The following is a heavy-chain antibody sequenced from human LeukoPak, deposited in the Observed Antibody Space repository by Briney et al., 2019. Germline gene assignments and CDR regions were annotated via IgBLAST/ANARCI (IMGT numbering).Heavy chain of an antibody. CDR1: GGSVSSGSYY. Sequence: SETLSLTCTVSGGSVSSGSYYWSWIRQPPGKGLEWIGSIYYSGSTYYNPSLKSRVTISVDTSKNQFSLKLSSVTAADTAVYYCARLGDWNYADDWGQGTLVTVSS. V-gene: IGHV4-39*01. CDR3: ARLGDWNYADD. CDR2: IYYSGST. J-gene: IGHJ4*02. D-gene: IGHD3/OR15-3a*01.